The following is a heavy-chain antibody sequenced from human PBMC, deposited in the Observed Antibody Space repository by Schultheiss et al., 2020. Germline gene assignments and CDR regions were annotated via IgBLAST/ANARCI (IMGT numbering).Heavy chain of an antibody. D-gene: IGHD3-3*01. V-gene: IGHV1-69*04. Sequence: SVKVSCKASGGTFSSYAISWVRQAPGQGLEWMGRIIPILGIANYAQKFQGRVTITADESTSTAYMELSSLRSEDTAVYYCATVSGTPLYFDYWGQGTLVTVSS. CDR2: IIPILGIA. CDR3: ATVSGTPLYFDY. CDR1: GGTFSSYA. J-gene: IGHJ4*02.